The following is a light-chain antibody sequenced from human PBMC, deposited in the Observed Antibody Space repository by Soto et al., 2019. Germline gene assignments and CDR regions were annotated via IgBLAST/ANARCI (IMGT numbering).Light chain of an antibody. CDR3: QQSYSTPWT. Sequence: DIQMTQSPSSLSASVGDRVTITCRASQSISIYLNWYQQKPGKAPNLLIYTASNLRSGVPSRFSGSGSGTDFTLTISSLQPEDFASYYCQQSYSTPWTFGQGTKVEIK. CDR2: TAS. J-gene: IGKJ1*01. V-gene: IGKV1-39*01. CDR1: QSISIY.